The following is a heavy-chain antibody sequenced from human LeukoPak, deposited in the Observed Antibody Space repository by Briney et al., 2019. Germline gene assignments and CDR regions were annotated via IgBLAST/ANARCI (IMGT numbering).Heavy chain of an antibody. V-gene: IGHV4-59*08. D-gene: IGHD1-1*01. CDR3: ARINWNYFDY. CDR2: IYYSGNT. Sequence: ASETFSLTCTVSGGSISSYYWSWIRQPPGKGLEWIGYIYYSGNTNYNPSLKSRLTMSADGSRNQFSLKLNSVTAADTAVYYCARINWNYFDYWSQGILVTVSS. J-gene: IGHJ4*02. CDR1: GGSISSYY.